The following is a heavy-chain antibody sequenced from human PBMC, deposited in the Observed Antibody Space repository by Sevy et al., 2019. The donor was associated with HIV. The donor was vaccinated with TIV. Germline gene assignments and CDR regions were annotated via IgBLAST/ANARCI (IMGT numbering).Heavy chain of an antibody. J-gene: IGHJ4*02. D-gene: IGHD6-6*01. Sequence: ASVKVSCKASGYTFTGYYMHWVRQAPGQGLEWMGWINPNSGGTNYAQKFQGRVTMTRDTSISTAYMELCSLRADDTAVYYCASVLSLGRYSADTYSSSSRFYWGQGTLVTVSS. CDR2: INPNSGGT. CDR3: ASVLSLGRYSADTYSSSSRFY. V-gene: IGHV1-2*02. CDR1: GYTFTGYY.